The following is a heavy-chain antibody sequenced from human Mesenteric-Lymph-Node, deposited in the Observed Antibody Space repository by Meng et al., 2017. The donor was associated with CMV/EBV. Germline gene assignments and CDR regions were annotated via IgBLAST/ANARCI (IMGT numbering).Heavy chain of an antibody. D-gene: IGHD4-17*01. Sequence: GSLRLSCTVSGGSVSSPTYYWSWIRQPPGGGLEWIGYDYYAGSTNYNPSPKSRLTISIDTSKNQFSLKVTSVTAADTAKYYCARFATTVLTTWGQGALVTVSS. CDR3: ARFATTVLTT. CDR2: DYYAGST. V-gene: IGHV4-61*01. J-gene: IGHJ4*02. CDR1: GGSVSSPTYY.